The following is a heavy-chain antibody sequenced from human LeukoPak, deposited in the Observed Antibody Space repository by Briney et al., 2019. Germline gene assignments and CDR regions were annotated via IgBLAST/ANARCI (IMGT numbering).Heavy chain of an antibody. V-gene: IGHV1-46*01. J-gene: IGHJ6*02. Sequence: ASVKVSCKASGYTFTSYCMHWVRQAPGQGLEWMGIINPSGGSTSYAQKFQGRVTMTRDTSTSTVYMELSSLRSEDTAVYYCARDPVVVVPAAIYYYYGMDVWGQGTTVTVSS. CDR3: ARDPVVVVPAAIYYYYGMDV. CDR1: GYTFTSYC. D-gene: IGHD2-2*01. CDR2: INPSGGST.